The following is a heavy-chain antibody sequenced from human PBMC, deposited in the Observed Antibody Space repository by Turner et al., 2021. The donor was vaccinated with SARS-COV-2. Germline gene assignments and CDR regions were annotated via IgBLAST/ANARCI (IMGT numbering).Heavy chain of an antibody. CDR3: ARGLGGNYYYMDV. Sequence: QVQLVESGGGVVQPGRSLRLSCAASGFTFSSYGMHWVRQAPGKGLEEVEVISYDGSNKYDADSVKGRFTISRDNSKNTLYLQMNSLRTEDTAVYYWARGLGGNYYYMDVWGKGTTVTVSS. CDR1: GFTFSSYG. D-gene: IGHD3-16*01. V-gene: IGHV3-30*03. J-gene: IGHJ6*03. CDR2: ISYDGSNK.